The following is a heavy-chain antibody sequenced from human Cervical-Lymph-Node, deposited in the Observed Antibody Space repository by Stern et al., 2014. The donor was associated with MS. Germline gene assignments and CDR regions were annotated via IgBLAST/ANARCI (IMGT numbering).Heavy chain of an antibody. Sequence: EVQLRESGGGLVKPGESLRLSCVASGFIFSDAWMTLVRQAPGHGLGLLGRIKATDVGATTGYAVPREGRFTISRDDSYNTLYLQMSTLQIEDTAVYYCTTGGDFWSGYYLDNWGQGTLVTVSS. V-gene: IGHV3-15*01. D-gene: IGHD3-3*01. CDR2: IKATDVGATT. CDR1: GFIFSDAW. CDR3: TTGGDFWSGYYLDN. J-gene: IGHJ4*02.